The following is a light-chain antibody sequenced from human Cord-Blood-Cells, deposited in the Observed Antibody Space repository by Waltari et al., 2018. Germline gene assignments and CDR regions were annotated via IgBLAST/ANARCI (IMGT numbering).Light chain of an antibody. V-gene: IGLV1-47*01. J-gene: IGLJ3*02. CDR1: SSNTGSNY. CDR2: RNN. Sequence: QSVLTQPPSASGTPGQRVTISCSGRSSNTGSNYVYWYQQPPGTAPNLLIYRNNQPPSGVPDRFSASESGTSASLAISGLRSEDEADYYCAAWDDSLSGWVFGGGTKLTVL. CDR3: AAWDDSLSGWV.